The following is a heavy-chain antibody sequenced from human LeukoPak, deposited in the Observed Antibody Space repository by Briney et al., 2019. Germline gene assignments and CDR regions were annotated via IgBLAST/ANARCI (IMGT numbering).Heavy chain of an antibody. CDR1: GFTFDDYG. CDR3: ARDIYYDSSGYPHPLWDY. D-gene: IGHD3-22*01. J-gene: IGHJ4*02. CDR2: INWNGGST. V-gene: IGHV3-20*04. Sequence: GGSLRLSCAASGFTFDDYGMSWVRQAPGKGLEWVSGINWNGGSTGYADSVKGRFTISRDNAKNSLYLQMNSLRAEDTALYYCARDIYYDSSGYPHPLWDYRGQGTLVTVSS.